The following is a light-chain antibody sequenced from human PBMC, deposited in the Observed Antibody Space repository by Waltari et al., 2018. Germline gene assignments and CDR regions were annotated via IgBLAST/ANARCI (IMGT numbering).Light chain of an antibody. CDR3: QQYNSYSWT. J-gene: IGKJ1*01. Sequence: DIQMTQSPSTLSASVGDRVTITCRASQSISSWLAWYQQKAGKAPKLLIQKASSLESGVPSRFSGSGSGTEFTLTISSLQPDDFATYYCQQYNSYSWTFGQGTKVEIK. V-gene: IGKV1-5*03. CDR1: QSISSW. CDR2: KAS.